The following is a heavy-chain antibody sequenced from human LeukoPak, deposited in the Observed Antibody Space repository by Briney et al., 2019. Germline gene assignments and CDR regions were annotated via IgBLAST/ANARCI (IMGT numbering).Heavy chain of an antibody. Sequence: GGSLRLSCAASGFTFSDYYMSWIRQAPGKGLEWVSYISSSGSTIYYADSVKGRFTISRDNAKNSLYLQMNSLRAEDTAVYYCARDFLTGDRLGPFDYWGQGTLVTVSS. D-gene: IGHD7-27*01. CDR2: ISSSGSTI. CDR3: ARDFLTGDRLGPFDY. V-gene: IGHV3-11*04. J-gene: IGHJ4*02. CDR1: GFTFSDYY.